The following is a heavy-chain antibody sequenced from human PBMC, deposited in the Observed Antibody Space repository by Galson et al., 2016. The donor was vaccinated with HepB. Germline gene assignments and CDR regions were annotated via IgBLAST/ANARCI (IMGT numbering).Heavy chain of an antibody. Sequence: SLRLSCAASGFIFRTYGMHWVRQAPGKGLEWVAVISYDGSNQYYVDSVKGRFTISRDNSKNTLYLQMNSLRTEDTAVYYCARRRGTGTIDCWGQGTLVTVSS. J-gene: IGHJ4*02. CDR2: ISYDGSNQ. CDR1: GFIFRTYG. CDR3: ARRRGTGTIDC. V-gene: IGHV3-30*03. D-gene: IGHD1-7*01.